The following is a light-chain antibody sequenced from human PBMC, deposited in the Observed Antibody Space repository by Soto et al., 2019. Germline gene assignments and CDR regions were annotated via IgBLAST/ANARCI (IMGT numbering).Light chain of an antibody. CDR3: QQYGSSSPTS. CDR1: HGVTSNY. V-gene: IGKV3-20*01. Sequence: EIVLTQSPVTLSLSPGERATLSCRASHGVTSNYLAWYQQRPGQAPRLLIYGASNRATGIPDRFSGGGSGTDFTLTISRLEPEDFAMYYCQQYGSSSPTSFGQGTRLEIE. J-gene: IGKJ5*01. CDR2: GAS.